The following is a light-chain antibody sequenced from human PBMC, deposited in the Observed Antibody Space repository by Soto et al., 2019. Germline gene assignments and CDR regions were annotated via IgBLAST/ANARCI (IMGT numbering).Light chain of an antibody. CDR2: AAS. J-gene: IGKJ4*01. Sequence: IPFTQSPFSLSASVGATVTSTCRANSGISRSLAWYQQNPGRAPKLLIYAASTLYTGVPSRFSGSGYGTEFTLTISSLQPEDFATYYCQQVNSYPLTFGGGTKVDIK. CDR3: QQVNSYPLT. V-gene: IGKV1-9*01. CDR1: SGISRS.